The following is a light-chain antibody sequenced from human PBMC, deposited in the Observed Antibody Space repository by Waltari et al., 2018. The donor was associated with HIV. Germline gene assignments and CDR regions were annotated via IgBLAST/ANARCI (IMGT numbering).Light chain of an antibody. CDR1: SSHIGNNY. CDR3: AAWDGRRIGVV. J-gene: IGLJ2*01. V-gene: IGLV1-51*01. Sequence: QSVLTQPPSVSAAPGQKVTISCSGSSSHIGNNYVSWYQQPPGTAPRVVIYDNDKRPSGIPDRFSGSKSGTSATLGIIGLQTGDEADYYCAAWDGRRIGVVFGGGTKLTVL. CDR2: DND.